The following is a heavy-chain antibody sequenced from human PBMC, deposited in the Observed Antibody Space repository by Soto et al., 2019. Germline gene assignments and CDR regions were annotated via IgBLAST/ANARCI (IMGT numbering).Heavy chain of an antibody. CDR3: ARHEHSLLNWLGP. D-gene: IGHD2-21*01. CDR2: QHFGGTN. CDR1: GDSIGRSYYF. J-gene: IGHJ5*02. Sequence: QVQLQESGPGLVKPSETLSLTCTVSGDSIGRSYYFWGWIRQTPGKGLEWIGSQHFGGTNHTRPSFKRRVFISGDTSKNQFSLKVNSVTAADSGVYYRARHEHSLLNWLGPWVPRILVSVSS. V-gene: IGHV4-39*01.